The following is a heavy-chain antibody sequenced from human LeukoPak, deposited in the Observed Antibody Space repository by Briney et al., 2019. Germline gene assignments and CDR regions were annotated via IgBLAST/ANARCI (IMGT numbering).Heavy chain of an antibody. Sequence: SENLSLNCAGHGCSINNTNWWRLVRQPPREGLEWIGENHHTGGTNYNPSLKSRVTISLEKSKNQFSVKLSSVTAADTAVYYCAREHIAADTRDAFDIWGQGTMVTVSS. CDR3: AREHIAADTRDAFDI. CDR2: NHHTGGT. D-gene: IGHD6-13*01. CDR1: GCSINNTNW. J-gene: IGHJ3*02. V-gene: IGHV4-4*02.